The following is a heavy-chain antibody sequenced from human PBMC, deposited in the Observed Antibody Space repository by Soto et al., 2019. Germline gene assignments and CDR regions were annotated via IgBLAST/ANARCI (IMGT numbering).Heavy chain of an antibody. CDR1: GFTFSDYG. Sequence: GGSLRLSCAASGFTFSDYGMHWVRQAPGEGLQWVAVIWFDGSNEHYADSVKGRFTISRDNSKNTLYLQMYSLRAGDTAVYYCARGSLYCSSTSCSYGMDVWGQGTTVTVS. V-gene: IGHV3-33*01. CDR3: ARGSLYCSSTSCSYGMDV. CDR2: IWFDGSNE. D-gene: IGHD2-15*01. J-gene: IGHJ6*02.